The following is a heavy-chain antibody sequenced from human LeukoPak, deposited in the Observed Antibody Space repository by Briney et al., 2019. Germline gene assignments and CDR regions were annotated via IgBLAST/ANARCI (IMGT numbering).Heavy chain of an antibody. CDR3: ARGNWGNAFDI. Sequence: PGGSLRLSCAASGFTFSSYWMSWVRQAPEKGLEWVANIKQDGSEKYYVDSVKGRFTISRDNAKKSLYLEINSLRAEDTALYYCARGNWGNAFDIWGQGTLVTVSS. D-gene: IGHD7-27*01. J-gene: IGHJ3*02. CDR2: IKQDGSEK. V-gene: IGHV3-7*03. CDR1: GFTFSSYW.